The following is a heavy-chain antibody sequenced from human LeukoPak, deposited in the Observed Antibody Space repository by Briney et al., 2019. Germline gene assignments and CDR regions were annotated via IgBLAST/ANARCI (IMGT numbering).Heavy chain of an antibody. D-gene: IGHD6-19*01. Sequence: ASVKVSCKASGYTFTSYYMHWVRQAPGQGLEWMGIINPSGGSTSYAQKFQGRVTMTRDTSISTAYMELSRLRSDDTAVYYCARGYGSGWFYGYWGQGTLVTASS. CDR2: INPSGGST. CDR1: GYTFTSYY. CDR3: ARGYGSGWFYGY. V-gene: IGHV1-46*01. J-gene: IGHJ4*02.